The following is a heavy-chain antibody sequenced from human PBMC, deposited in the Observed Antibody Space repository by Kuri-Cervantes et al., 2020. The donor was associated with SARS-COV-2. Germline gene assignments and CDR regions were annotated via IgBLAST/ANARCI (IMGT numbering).Heavy chain of an antibody. CDR3: AKDSLGIVITLNYFDY. Sequence: GGSLRLSCAASGFTFSSYAMSWVRQAPGKGLEWVSAISGSGGSTYYADSVKGRFTISRDNSKNTLYLQMNSLRAEDTAVYYCAKDSLGIVITLNYFDYWGQGTLVTVSS. V-gene: IGHV3-23*01. D-gene: IGHD1-26*01. CDR2: ISGSGGST. J-gene: IGHJ4*02. CDR1: GFTFSSYA.